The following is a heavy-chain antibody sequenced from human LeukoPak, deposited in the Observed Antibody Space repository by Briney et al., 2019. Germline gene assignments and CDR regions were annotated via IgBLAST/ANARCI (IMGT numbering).Heavy chain of an antibody. CDR2: ISVEGSNE. D-gene: IGHD1-7*01. J-gene: IGHJ4*02. CDR1: GFTFNSFT. CDR3: ARDRVSWNYSPPMKY. V-gene: IGHV3-30*04. Sequence: GGSLRLSCATSGFTFNSFTMHWVRQAPGKGLDWGALISVEGSNEYYADSVKGRFTISRDNSKNTLFLQLNSLRVEDTAVYYCARDRVSWNYSPPMKYWGQGTLVTVAS.